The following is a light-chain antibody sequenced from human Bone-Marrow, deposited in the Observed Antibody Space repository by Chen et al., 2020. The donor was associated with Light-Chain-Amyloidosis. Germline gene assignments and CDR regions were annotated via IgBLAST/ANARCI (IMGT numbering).Light chain of an antibody. CDR3: QSADSSGTYEVI. J-gene: IGLJ2*01. V-gene: IGLV3-25*03. CDR2: RDT. CDR1: DLPTKY. Sequence: SYELTQPPSVSVSPGQTARITCSGDDLPTKYAYWYQQKPGQAPVLVIHRDTERPSGISERFSGANSGTTATLTISGVQAEDEVADHCQSADSSGTYEVIFGGGTKLTVL.